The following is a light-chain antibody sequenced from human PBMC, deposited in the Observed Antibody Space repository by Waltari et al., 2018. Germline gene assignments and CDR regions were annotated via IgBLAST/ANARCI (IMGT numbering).Light chain of an antibody. J-gene: IGLJ3*02. CDR1: RSTVGGNP. Sequence: QSVLTQPPSASGAPGQRVTISCSASRSTVGGNPVSWYQQLPGTAPKLLIRNNNRRPSGVPKRFSGSKSGTSSSLAISVLQSEDEAYYYCASWDDTLNGPVFGGGTKLTVL. V-gene: IGLV1-44*01. CDR2: NNN. CDR3: ASWDDTLNGPV.